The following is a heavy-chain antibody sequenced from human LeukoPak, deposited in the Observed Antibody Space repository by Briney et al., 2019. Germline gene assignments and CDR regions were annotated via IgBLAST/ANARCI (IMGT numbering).Heavy chain of an antibody. V-gene: IGHV3-21*01. CDR1: GFTFNTYA. Sequence: PGGSLRLSCAASGFTFNTYAMTWVRQAPGKGLEWVSFIGSSISYTSYADSVKGRFTISRDNAKNSLYLQMNSLRAEDTAVYYCAREGYYSGLDVWGQGTTVTVSS. CDR3: AREGYYSGLDV. CDR2: IGSSISYT. J-gene: IGHJ6*02.